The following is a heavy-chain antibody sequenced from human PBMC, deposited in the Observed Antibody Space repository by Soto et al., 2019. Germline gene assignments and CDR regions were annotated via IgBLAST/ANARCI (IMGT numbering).Heavy chain of an antibody. Sequence: EVQLVESGGGLVKPVGSLRLSCAASGFTFSSYSMNWVRQAPGKGLEWVSSISSSSSYIYYADSVKGRFTISRDNAKNSLYLQMNSLRAEDTAVYYCARKGRYYYGSGSSPDDYWGQGTLVTVSS. V-gene: IGHV3-21*01. CDR2: ISSSSSYI. D-gene: IGHD3-10*01. CDR3: ARKGRYYYGSGSSPDDY. J-gene: IGHJ4*02. CDR1: GFTFSSYS.